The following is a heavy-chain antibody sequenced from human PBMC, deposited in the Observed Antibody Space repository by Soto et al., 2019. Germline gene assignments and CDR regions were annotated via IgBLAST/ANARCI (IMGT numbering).Heavy chain of an antibody. J-gene: IGHJ4*02. Sequence: EVQLVESGGGLVKPGGSLRLSCAASGFTFSSYSMNWVRQAPGKGLEWVSSISSRSSYIYYADSVKGRFTISRDNAKNPLYLQMNSLRAEDRAVYYCARVGTIAASNWGQGTLVTVSS. D-gene: IGHD6-6*01. CDR1: GFTFSSYS. CDR3: ARVGTIAASN. CDR2: ISSRSSYI. V-gene: IGHV3-21*01.